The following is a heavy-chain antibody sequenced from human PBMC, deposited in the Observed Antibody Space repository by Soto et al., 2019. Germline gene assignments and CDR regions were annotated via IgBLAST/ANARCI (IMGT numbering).Heavy chain of an antibody. J-gene: IGHJ4*02. CDR3: AKGFVGVCYHCSYHFDS. V-gene: IGHV3-23*01. Sequence: GGSLRLSCAASGFTFSSYVMNWVRLAPGKGLEWVSGISTSGGKTYYADSVRGRFTISRDNSKNTLYLQMNSLRAEDTAVYYGAKGFVGVCYHCSYHFDSWGQGALVTVSS. CDR2: ISTSGGKT. D-gene: IGHD2-8*01. CDR1: GFTFSSYV.